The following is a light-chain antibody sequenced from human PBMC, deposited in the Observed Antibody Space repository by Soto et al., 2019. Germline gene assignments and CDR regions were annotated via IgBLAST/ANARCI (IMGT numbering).Light chain of an antibody. CDR3: CLYVGATTYV. CDR1: SDFVGSFSL. J-gene: IGLJ1*01. Sequence: QSALAQPASVSGSPGQSITISCTGTSDFVGSFSLVSWYQQHPGKAPEVMISEGHRRPSGVPDRFSGSSSVTTASLTISGLQADDEADYYCCLYVGATTYVFGTGTKLTVL. V-gene: IGLV2-23*01. CDR2: EGH.